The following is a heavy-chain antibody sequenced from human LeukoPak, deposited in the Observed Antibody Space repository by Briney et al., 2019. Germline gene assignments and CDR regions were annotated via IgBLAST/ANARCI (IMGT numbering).Heavy chain of an antibody. V-gene: IGHV3-23*01. Sequence: GGSLRLSCAASGFTFSSYDMTWVRQTPGKGLEWVALISRSGGTTYYADSVRGRFTISRDNSKNTLYLQMNSLRAEDTAEYYCAKRGGTESFYYFYYMDVWGKGTTVTVSS. J-gene: IGHJ6*03. CDR3: AKRGGTESFYYFYYMDV. D-gene: IGHD2-15*01. CDR2: ISRSGGTT. CDR1: GFTFSSYD.